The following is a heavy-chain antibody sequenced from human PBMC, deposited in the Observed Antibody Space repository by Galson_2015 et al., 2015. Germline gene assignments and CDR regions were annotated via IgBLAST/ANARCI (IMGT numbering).Heavy chain of an antibody. D-gene: IGHD3-3*01. CDR3: ARVSQDWSGPPCPFQY. Sequence: SVKVSCKASGGSFSNYGINWVRQAPGQGLQWMGGITPIFGTPKYAQKFQGRVTITAEKSTSTAYMELSSLRSEDTAVYYCARVSQDWSGPPCPFQYRGLGTLVTVSS. J-gene: IGHJ4*02. CDR2: ITPIFGTP. V-gene: IGHV1-69*06. CDR1: GGSFSNYG.